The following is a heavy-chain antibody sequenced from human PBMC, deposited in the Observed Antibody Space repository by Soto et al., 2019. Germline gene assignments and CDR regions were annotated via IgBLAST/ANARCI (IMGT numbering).Heavy chain of an antibody. Sequence: SETLSLTCAVSGGSISSGGYSWSWIRQPPGNGLEWIGYLSHSGSTYSNPSLKSRVTISVDRSKNQFSLKLSSVTAADTAAYDCGASRDMSDYWGQGTLGTVPS. D-gene: IGHD3-9*01. CDR1: GGSISSGGYS. CDR3: GASRDMSDY. V-gene: IGHV4-30-2*01. CDR2: LSHSGST. J-gene: IGHJ4*02.